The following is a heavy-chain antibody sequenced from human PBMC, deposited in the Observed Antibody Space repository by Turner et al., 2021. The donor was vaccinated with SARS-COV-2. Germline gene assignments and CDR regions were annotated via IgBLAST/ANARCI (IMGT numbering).Heavy chain of an antibody. Sequence: QVRLVESGGGVVQPGRSLRLSCLASGFTFSSHGMHWVRQAPGKGLEWVAAISYDGSSKFYADFVKGRFTIFRDDSSNTVYVEINSLRPEDTAVFYCAKDDGGLATTTYGMDVWGQGTTVTVSS. CDR2: ISYDGSSK. CDR1: GFTFSSHG. CDR3: AKDDGGLATTTYGMDV. D-gene: IGHD3-16*01. J-gene: IGHJ6*02. V-gene: IGHV3-30*18.